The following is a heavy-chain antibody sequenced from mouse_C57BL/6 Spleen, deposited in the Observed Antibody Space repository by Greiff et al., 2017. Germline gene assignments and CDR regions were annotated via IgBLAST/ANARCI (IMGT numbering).Heavy chain of an antibody. Sequence: DVHLVESGGGLVQPGESLKLSCESNEYEFPSHDMSWVRKTPEKRLELVAAINSDGGSTYYPDTMERRFIISRDNTKKTLYLQMSSLRSEDTALYYCARRLTGTGAMDYWGQGTSVTVSS. CDR1: EYEFPSHD. D-gene: IGHD4-1*01. V-gene: IGHV5-2*01. J-gene: IGHJ4*01. CDR2: INSDGGST. CDR3: ARRLTGTGAMDY.